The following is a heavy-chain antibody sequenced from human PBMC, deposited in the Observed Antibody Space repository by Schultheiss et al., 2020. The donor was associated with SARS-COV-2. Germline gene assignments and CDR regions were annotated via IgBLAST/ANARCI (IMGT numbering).Heavy chain of an antibody. CDR1: GFTFSDYY. CDR2: IISSGSNI. V-gene: IGHV3-11*01. D-gene: IGHD3-10*01. Sequence: GGSLRLSCAASGFTFSDYYMTWIRQAPGKGLEWISYIISSGSNIYYADSVKGRFTISRDNAKNSLYLQMNSLRAEDTAVYYCARDVIYGSGSYPQEADDYWGQGTLVTVSS. CDR3: ARDVIYGSGSYPQEADDY. J-gene: IGHJ4*02.